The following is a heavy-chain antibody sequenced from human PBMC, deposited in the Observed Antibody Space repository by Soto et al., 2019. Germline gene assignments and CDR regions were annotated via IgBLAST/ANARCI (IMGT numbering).Heavy chain of an antibody. CDR1: GGSISSYY. J-gene: IGHJ6*03. CDR2: IYYSGST. Sequence: SETLSLTCTVSGGSISSYYWSWIRQPPGKGLEWIGYIYYSGSTNYNPSLKSRVTISVDTSKNQFSLKLSSVTAADTAVYYCARRPRYSGYSAYYYYYMDVWGKGTTVTVSS. CDR3: ARRPRYSGYSAYYYYYMDV. D-gene: IGHD5-12*01. V-gene: IGHV4-59*01.